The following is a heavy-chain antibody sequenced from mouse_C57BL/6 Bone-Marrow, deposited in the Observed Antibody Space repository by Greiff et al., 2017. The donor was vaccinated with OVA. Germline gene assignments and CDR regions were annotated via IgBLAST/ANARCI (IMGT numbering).Heavy chain of an antibody. CDR1: GFSLTSYA. D-gene: IGHD1-1*01. Sequence: VQGVESGPGLVAPSQSLSITCTVSGFSLTSYAISWVRQPPGKGLEWLGVIWTGGGTNYNSALKSRLSISKDNSKSQVFLKMNSLQTDDTARYYCARSYGSRFYWYFDVWGTGTTVTVSS. J-gene: IGHJ1*03. V-gene: IGHV2-9-1*01. CDR3: ARSYGSRFYWYFDV. CDR2: IWTGGGT.